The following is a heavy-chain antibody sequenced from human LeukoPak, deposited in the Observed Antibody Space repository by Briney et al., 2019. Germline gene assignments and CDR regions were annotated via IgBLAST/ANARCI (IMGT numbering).Heavy chain of an antibody. Sequence: SETLSLTCAVYGGSFSGYYWSWIRQPPGKGLEWIGEINHSGSTNYNPSLKSRVTISVDTSKNQFSLKLSSVTAADTAVYYFARGRRRYDNHAFDTWGQGTMVTVSS. V-gene: IGHV4-34*01. CDR2: INHSGST. CDR3: ARGRRRYDNHAFDT. J-gene: IGHJ3*02. D-gene: IGHD1-1*01. CDR1: GGSFSGYY.